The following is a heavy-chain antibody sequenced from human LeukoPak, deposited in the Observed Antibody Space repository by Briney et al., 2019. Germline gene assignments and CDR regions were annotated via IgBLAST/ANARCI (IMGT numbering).Heavy chain of an antibody. CDR2: ISSSGSTI. D-gene: IGHD2-8*01. V-gene: IGHV3-11*01. CDR3: ARGGTSYCTYYFDY. Sequence: GGTLTLSCTTSGLTFSDYYMSWIRQAPGKGLKRVSYISSSGSTIYYADSVKGRFTISRDNAKNSLYLQMNSLRAEDTAVYYCARGGTSYCTYYFDYCGQVSLVTVSS. J-gene: IGHJ4*02. CDR1: GLTFSDYY.